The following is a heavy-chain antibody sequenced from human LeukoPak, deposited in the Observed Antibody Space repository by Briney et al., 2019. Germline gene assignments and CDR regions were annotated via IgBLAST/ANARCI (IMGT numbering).Heavy chain of an antibody. V-gene: IGHV4-38-2*02. CDR2: IYHSGST. D-gene: IGHD3-22*01. Sequence: PSETLSLTCTVSGYSISSGYYWGWIRQPPGKGLEWIGSIYHSGSTYYNPSLKSRVTISVDTSKNQFSLLLSSVTAADTAVYYCARDGGVYASSADYWGQGTLVTVSS. J-gene: IGHJ4*02. CDR1: GYSISSGYY. CDR3: ARDGGVYASSADY.